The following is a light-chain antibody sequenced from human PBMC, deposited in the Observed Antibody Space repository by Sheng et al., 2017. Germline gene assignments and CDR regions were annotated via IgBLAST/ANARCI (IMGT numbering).Light chain of an antibody. CDR3: QAWDSSTVV. Sequence: SYELSQPPSVSVSPGLTATITCSGDKLDDQYVAWYQQRPGQSPILLIYQDSKRPSGIPARFSGSNSGDAATLTISGTQALDEGDYYCQAWDSSTVVFGGGTKLTVL. J-gene: IGLJ2*01. CDR2: QDS. CDR1: KLDDQY. V-gene: IGLV3-1*01.